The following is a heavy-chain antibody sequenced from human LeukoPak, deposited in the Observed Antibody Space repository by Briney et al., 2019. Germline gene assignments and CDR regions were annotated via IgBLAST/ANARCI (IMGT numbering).Heavy chain of an antibody. CDR1: GFTFSSYS. CDR2: ISGSSSYI. CDR3: ARAPITVFGVVDNDY. J-gene: IGHJ4*02. V-gene: IGHV3-21*01. Sequence: GGSLRLSCAASGFTFSSYSMNWVRQAPGKGLEWVSSISGSSSYIYYADSVKGRFTISRDNAKNSLYPQMNSLRAEDTGVYYCARAPITVFGVVDNDYWGQGTLVTVSS. D-gene: IGHD3-3*01.